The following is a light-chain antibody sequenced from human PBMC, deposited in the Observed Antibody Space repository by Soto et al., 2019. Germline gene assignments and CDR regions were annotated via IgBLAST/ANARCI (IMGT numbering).Light chain of an antibody. Sequence: DIQMTQSPSSLSASVGDRVIITCRTSQSISNYLNWYQHKPGKAPKVLISAASNLQSGVPSRFSGSGSGTDFTLTISSLQPEDFATYFCQQSYTLSPLTFGGGTKVDIK. CDR3: QQSYTLSPLT. CDR2: AAS. V-gene: IGKV1-39*01. CDR1: QSISNY. J-gene: IGKJ4*01.